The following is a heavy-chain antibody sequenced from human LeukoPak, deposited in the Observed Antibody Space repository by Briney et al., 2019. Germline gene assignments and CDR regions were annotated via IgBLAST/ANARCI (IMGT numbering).Heavy chain of an antibody. CDR1: GDSISSYC. Sequence: PSETLSLTCTVSGDSISSYCLSWIRQPPGKGLEWIGYISYSGSTNYNPSLTSRVTILVDTSKNQFSLKLSSVTAAYTAVYYCARHERDASLDHAFDIWGQGTMVTVSS. J-gene: IGHJ3*02. CDR3: ARHERDASLDHAFDI. CDR2: ISYSGST. V-gene: IGHV4-59*08. D-gene: IGHD5-24*01.